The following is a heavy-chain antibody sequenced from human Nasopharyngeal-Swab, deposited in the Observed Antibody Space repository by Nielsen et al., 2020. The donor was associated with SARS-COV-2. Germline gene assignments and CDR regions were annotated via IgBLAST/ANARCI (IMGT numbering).Heavy chain of an antibody. V-gene: IGHV4-59*08. CDR1: GASITTYY. CDR2: IYYGGST. J-gene: IGHJ2*01. D-gene: IGHD5-18*01. CDR3: ARRHGYSYGNWYFDL. Sequence: SETLSLTCTVSGASITTYYWNWIRQPPGKGLEWIGYIYYGGSTSYNPSLKSRVTTSLDTSKKQFSLKLASVTAADTAVYYCARRHGYSYGNWYFDLWGRGTLVTVSS.